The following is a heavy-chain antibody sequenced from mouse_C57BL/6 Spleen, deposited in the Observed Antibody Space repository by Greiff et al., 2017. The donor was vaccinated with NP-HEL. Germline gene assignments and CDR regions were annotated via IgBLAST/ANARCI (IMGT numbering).Heavy chain of an antibody. CDR3: ARVGGITTEKVRHFDV. D-gene: IGHD1-2*01. J-gene: IGHJ1*03. Sequence: DVKLQESGPGLVKPSQSLSLTCSVTGYSITSGYYWNWIRQFPGNKLEWMGYISYDGSNNYNPSLKNRISITRDTSKNQFFLKLNSVTTEDTATYYCARVGGITTEKVRHFDVWGTGTTVTVSS. CDR1: GYSITSGYY. V-gene: IGHV3-6*01. CDR2: ISYDGSN.